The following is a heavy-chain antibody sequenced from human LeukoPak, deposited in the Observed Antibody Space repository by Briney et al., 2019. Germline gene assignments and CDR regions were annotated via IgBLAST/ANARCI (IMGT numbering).Heavy chain of an antibody. Sequence: GGSLRLSCAVSGFTVSSNYMSWVRQAPGKGLEWVSVIYSGGSTYYSDSGKGRFTISRDNSKNTLYLQMNSLRAEDTAVYYCYSMIVVEIRVINDYWGQGTLVTVSS. CDR2: IYSGGST. J-gene: IGHJ4*02. V-gene: IGHV3-66*01. CDR3: YSMIVVEIRVINDY. CDR1: GFTVSSNY. D-gene: IGHD3-22*01.